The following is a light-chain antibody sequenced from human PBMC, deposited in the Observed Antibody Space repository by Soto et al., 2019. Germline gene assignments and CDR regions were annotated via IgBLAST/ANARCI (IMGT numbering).Light chain of an antibody. CDR3: QQYGTSSFT. J-gene: IGKJ4*01. V-gene: IGKV3-20*01. Sequence: EIVLTQSPATQSLSPGETATLSCRASQTVSSRFLAWYQQKPGQAPRLLMYGTSTRAPGFPERFRGSGSGTDFTLTINSLGPEDFAVYYCQQYGTSSFTFGGGTKVEIK. CDR2: GTS. CDR1: QTVSSRF.